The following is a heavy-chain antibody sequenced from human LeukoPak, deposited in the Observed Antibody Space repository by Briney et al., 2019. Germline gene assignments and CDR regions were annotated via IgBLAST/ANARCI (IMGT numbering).Heavy chain of an antibody. D-gene: IGHD5-12*01. Sequence: GRSLRLSCEASRFTFSSYAMSWVSQAPGKGLEWVSVISGSGDSTDYADSVEGRCTSSRDNCKDAIYLQMSSLRAEDKDVYYCARVGYSGYDYDYWGRGTLVIVSS. V-gene: IGHV3-23*01. J-gene: IGHJ4*02. CDR1: RFTFSSYA. CDR3: ARVGYSGYDYDY. CDR2: ISGSGDST.